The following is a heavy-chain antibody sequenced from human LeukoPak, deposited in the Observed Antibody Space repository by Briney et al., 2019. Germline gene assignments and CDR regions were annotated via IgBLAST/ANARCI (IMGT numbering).Heavy chain of an antibody. CDR1: GGSISSSSYY. Sequence: SETLSLTCTVSGGSISSSSYYWGWIRQPPGKGLEWIGSIYYSGSTYYNPSLKSRVTISVDTSKNQFSLKLSSVTAADTAVYYCARDVVYSSGWYSPVWSDPWGQGTLVTVSS. CDR2: IYYSGST. V-gene: IGHV4-39*07. J-gene: IGHJ5*02. D-gene: IGHD6-19*01. CDR3: ARDVVYSSGWYSPVWSDP.